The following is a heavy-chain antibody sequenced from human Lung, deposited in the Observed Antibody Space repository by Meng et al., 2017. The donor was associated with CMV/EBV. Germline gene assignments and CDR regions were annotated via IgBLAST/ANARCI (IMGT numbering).Heavy chain of an antibody. V-gene: IGHV4-4*02. CDR1: GGSRSSRNW. Sequence: QLQESGPGLVKPSGTMSLTCAVSGGSRSSRNWWSWVRQPPGKGLEWIGEIYHSGSTNYNPSLKSRVTISVDESKNQFSLRLSSVTAADTAVYYCARVGAYCGGDCYHPRWGQGTLVTVFS. J-gene: IGHJ4*02. CDR2: IYHSGST. CDR3: ARVGAYCGGDCYHPR. D-gene: IGHD2-21*02.